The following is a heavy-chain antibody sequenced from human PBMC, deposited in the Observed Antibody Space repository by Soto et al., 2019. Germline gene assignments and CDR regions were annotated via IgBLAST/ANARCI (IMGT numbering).Heavy chain of an antibody. CDR2: IFPGDSDT. V-gene: IGHV5-51*01. D-gene: IGHD2-8*02. Sequence: GESLKISCKGSGYNFANYWIGWVREMPGKGLEWMGMIFPGDSDTKNSPSLQGQITMSVDKSKSSAYLQWRSLKASDAAMYYCAAGYSTGLDAFDIWGQGTMVTVS. CDR1: GYNFANYW. CDR3: AAGYSTGLDAFDI. J-gene: IGHJ3*02.